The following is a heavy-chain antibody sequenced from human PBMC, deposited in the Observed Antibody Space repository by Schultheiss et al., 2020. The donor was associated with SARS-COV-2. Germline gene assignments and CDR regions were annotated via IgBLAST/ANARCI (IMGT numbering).Heavy chain of an antibody. CDR1: GGSVSSGSYY. Sequence: SETLSLTCTVSGGSVSSGSYYWSWIRQPPGKGLEWFGYIYYSGSTNYNTSLKSRVTISVDTSKNQFSLKLSSVTAADTAVYYCARGDYTAMVTNSGLFDYWGQGPLCTGSS. J-gene: IGHJ4*02. CDR3: ARGDYTAMVTNSGLFDY. CDR2: IYYSGST. V-gene: IGHV4-61*01. D-gene: IGHD5-18*01.